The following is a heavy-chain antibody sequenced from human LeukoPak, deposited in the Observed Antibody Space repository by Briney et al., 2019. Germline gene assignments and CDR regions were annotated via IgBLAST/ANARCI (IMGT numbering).Heavy chain of an antibody. CDR2: ISASDDTT. CDR1: GFTFSSYA. CDR3: AKLPHMVRGVISDY. J-gene: IGHJ4*02. V-gene: IGHV3-23*01. D-gene: IGHD3-10*01. Sequence: GGSLRLSCVASGFTFSSYAMSWVRRAPGKGLEWVSAISASDDTTYYADSVKGRFTISRDNSKNTLYLQMNSLRDEDTAVYYCAKLPHMVRGVISDYWGQGTLVTVSS.